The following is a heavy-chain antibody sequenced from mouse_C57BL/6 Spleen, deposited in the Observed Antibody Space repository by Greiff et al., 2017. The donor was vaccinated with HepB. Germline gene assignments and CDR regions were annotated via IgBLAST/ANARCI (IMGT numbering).Heavy chain of an antibody. CDR3: ARRGDYDSFDY. CDR2: IDPSDSYT. J-gene: IGHJ2*01. V-gene: IGHV1-50*01. CDR1: GYTFTSYW. D-gene: IGHD2-4*01. Sequence: QVQLKQPGAELVKPGASVKLSCKASGYTFTSYWMQWVKQRPGQGLEWIGEIDPSDSYTNYNQKFKGKATLTVDTSSSTAYMQLSSLTSEDSAVYYCARRGDYDSFDYWGQGTTLTVSS.